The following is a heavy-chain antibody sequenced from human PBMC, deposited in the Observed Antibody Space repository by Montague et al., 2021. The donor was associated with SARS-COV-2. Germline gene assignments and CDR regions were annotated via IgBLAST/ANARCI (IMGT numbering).Heavy chain of an antibody. CDR1: GGSISSGGYY. CDR2: LYYSGST. V-gene: IGHV4-31*03. CDR3: ARDVGWYSSSWFDY. Sequence: TLSLTCTVSGGSISSGGYYWSWIRQRQGKGLAWVGYLYYSGSTYYSPSLQSRVTISVYTSKNKFSLKLSSVTAADTAVYYCARDVGWYSSSWFDYWGQGTLVTVSS. D-gene: IGHD6-13*01. J-gene: IGHJ4*02.